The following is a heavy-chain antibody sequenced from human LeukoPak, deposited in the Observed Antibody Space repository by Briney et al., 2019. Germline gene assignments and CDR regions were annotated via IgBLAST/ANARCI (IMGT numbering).Heavy chain of an antibody. Sequence: GGSLRLSCAASGFTFSSYSMNWVRQAPGKGLEWVSSISSSSSYIYYADSVKGRFTISRDNAKNSLNLQMNSLRAEDTAVYYCAKLYDFWRGYLDYWGQGTLVTVSS. CDR2: ISSSSSYI. CDR3: AKLYDFWRGYLDY. CDR1: GFTFSSYS. V-gene: IGHV3-21*04. D-gene: IGHD3-3*01. J-gene: IGHJ4*02.